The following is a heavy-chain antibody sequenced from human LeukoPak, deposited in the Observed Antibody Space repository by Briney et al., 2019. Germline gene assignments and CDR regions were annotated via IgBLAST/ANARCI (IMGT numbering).Heavy chain of an antibody. CDR3: ARDFYLDGYPYFDY. CDR1: GGSISSYF. CDR2: VSYSGAT. V-gene: IGHV4-59*01. J-gene: IGHJ4*02. Sequence: SETLSLTCTVSGGSISSYFWSWIRQPPGKGLEWIGYVSYSGATNYNPYLKSRVTISVDTSKNQFSLKLSSVTAADTAVYFCARDFYLDGYPYFDYWGQGTLVTVSS. D-gene: IGHD5-24*01.